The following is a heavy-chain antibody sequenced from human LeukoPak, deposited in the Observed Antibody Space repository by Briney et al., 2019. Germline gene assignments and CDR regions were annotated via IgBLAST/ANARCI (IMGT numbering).Heavy chain of an antibody. CDR2: IYSGGST. J-gene: IGHJ4*02. CDR1: GFTVSSNY. Sequence: PGGSLRLSCAASGFTVSSNYMSWVRQAPGRELEWVSIIYSGGSTYYADSMKGRFTVSRDNSKNTLYLQMNSLRAEDTAVFYCARVAREYHFDYWGQGTLVTVSS. D-gene: IGHD6-6*01. V-gene: IGHV3-66*01. CDR3: ARVAREYHFDY.